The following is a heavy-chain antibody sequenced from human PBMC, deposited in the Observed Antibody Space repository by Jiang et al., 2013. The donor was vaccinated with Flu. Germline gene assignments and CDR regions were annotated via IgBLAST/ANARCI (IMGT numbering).Heavy chain of an antibody. V-gene: IGHV4-31*03. J-gene: IGHJ6*03. CDR1: GGSINRGGYY. CDR3: ARGTYSSSLKYYYYYMDV. CDR2: IYNSVNT. D-gene: IGHD6-13*01. Sequence: GPGLVKPSQTLSLTCTVSGGSINRGGYYWSWVRQHPGKGLEWIGYIYNSVNTYYNPSLKSRVTISADTSANQFSLKLNSVTAADTAVYHCARGTYSSSLKYYYYYMDVWGKGTTVTVSS.